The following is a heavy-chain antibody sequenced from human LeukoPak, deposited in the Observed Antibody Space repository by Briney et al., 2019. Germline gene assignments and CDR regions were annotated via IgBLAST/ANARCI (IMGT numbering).Heavy chain of an antibody. CDR2: IYYSGST. V-gene: IGHV4-59*01. Sequence: SETLSLTCTVSGGSISSYYWSWVRQPPGKGLEWMGYIYYSGSTNYNHSLKSRVTISVDTSKNQFSLKLSSVTAADTAVYYCARDNYGASVWFDPWGQGTLVTVSS. CDR3: ARDNYGASVWFDP. J-gene: IGHJ5*02. D-gene: IGHD4-17*01. CDR1: GGSISSYY.